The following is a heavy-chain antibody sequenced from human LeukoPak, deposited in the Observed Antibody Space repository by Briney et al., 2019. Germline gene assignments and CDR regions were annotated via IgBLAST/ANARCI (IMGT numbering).Heavy chain of an antibody. CDR3: ARDLGATGAFDI. J-gene: IGHJ3*02. D-gene: IGHD1-26*01. CDR2: IGTSSTTI. CDR1: GFTFSSYT. Sequence: PGGSLRLSCAASGFTFSSYTMNWVRQPPGKGLEWVSNIGTSSTTIYYADSVKGRFTISRDNSKNTLYLQMNSLRAEDTAVYYCARDLGATGAFDIWGQGTMVTVSS. V-gene: IGHV3-48*01.